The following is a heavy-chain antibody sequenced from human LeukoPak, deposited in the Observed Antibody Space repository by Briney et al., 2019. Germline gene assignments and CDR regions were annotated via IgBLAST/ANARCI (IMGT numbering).Heavy chain of an antibody. Sequence: SETLSLTCTVSGGSISSYSWSWIRQPPGKGLEWIGYISYSGSTNYNPSLKSRVTISVDTSRNQFSLRLSSVTAADTAVYYCARLGYCSNGVCYRGYYYYMDVWGKGTTVTVSS. CDR1: GGSISSYS. CDR3: ARLGYCSNGVCYRGYYYYMDV. J-gene: IGHJ6*03. CDR2: ISYSGST. V-gene: IGHV4-59*01. D-gene: IGHD2-8*01.